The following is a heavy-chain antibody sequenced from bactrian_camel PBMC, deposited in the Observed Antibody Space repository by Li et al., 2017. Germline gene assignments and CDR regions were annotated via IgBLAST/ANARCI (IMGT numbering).Heavy chain of an antibody. V-gene: IGHV3S6*01. CDR1: GFRISNYY. Sequence: HVQLVESGGGLAQPGGSHRLSCAAYGFRISNYYMTWVRQAPGKGLEWVPRIYSDGTGTYYADPVKGRFTISRDNARNTVYLQMNNLKPEDAAVYFCAVDFSCRHRLLLEVPVEYVDYASDYHWGQGTQVTV. J-gene: IGHJ4*01. CDR2: IYSDGTGT. D-gene: IGHD4*01. CDR3: AVDFSCRHRLLLEVPVEYVDYASDYH.